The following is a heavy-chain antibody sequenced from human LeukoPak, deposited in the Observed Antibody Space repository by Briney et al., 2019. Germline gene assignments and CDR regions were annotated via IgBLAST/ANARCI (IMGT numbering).Heavy chain of an antibody. CDR1: GGSISSYY. J-gene: IGHJ4*02. Sequence: SETLSLTCTVSGGSISSYYWSWIRQPPGKGLEWIGYIYYSGSTNYNPSLKSRVTISVDTSKNQFSLKLSSVTAADTAVYYCARVGSGGPAARIKGGYYFDYWGQGTLVTVSS. CDR2: IYYSGST. V-gene: IGHV4-59*01. D-gene: IGHD2-2*01. CDR3: ARVGSGGPAARIKGGYYFDY.